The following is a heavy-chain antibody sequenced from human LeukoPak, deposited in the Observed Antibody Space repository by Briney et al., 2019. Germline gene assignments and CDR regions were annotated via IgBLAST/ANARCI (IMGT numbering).Heavy chain of an antibody. CDR1: GFTFDDYA. D-gene: IGHD2-21*02. V-gene: IGHV3-9*01. CDR2: ISYNSDTI. J-gene: IGHJ2*01. Sequence: SGGSLRLSCAASGFTFDDYAMHWVRQAPGKGLEWVSGISYNSDTIAYADSVKGRFTISRDNAKNSLYLQMNSLRAEDTALYYCAKDYCGGDCYSGWYFDLWGRGILVTVSS. CDR3: AKDYCGGDCYSGWYFDL.